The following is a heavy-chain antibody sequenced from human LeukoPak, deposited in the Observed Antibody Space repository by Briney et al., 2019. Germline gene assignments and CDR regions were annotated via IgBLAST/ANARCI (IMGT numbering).Heavy chain of an antibody. J-gene: IGHJ1*01. Sequence: SGGSLRLSCAASGFTFSSYSMNWVRQAPGTGLEWVSYISGSSSTIYYADSVRGRFTISRDNAKNSLYLQMNSLRAEDTAVYYCARGGGTWAAEYFQHWGQGTLVTVSS. D-gene: IGHD2-15*01. V-gene: IGHV3-48*01. CDR3: ARGGGTWAAEYFQH. CDR1: GFTFSSYS. CDR2: ISGSSSTI.